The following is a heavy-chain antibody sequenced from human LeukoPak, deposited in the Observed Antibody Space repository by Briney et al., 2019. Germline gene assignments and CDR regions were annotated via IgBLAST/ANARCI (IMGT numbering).Heavy chain of an antibody. V-gene: IGHV4-39*07. D-gene: IGHD2-2*01. CDR2: LYYSGST. Sequence: SETLSLTCTVSGGSISSSGYYWGWIRQPPGKGLEWIGSLYYSGSTYYNPSLKSRVTISVDTSKNQFSLKLSSVTAADTAVYYCARSKAHLSTSWYGTWFDPWGQGTLVTVSS. J-gene: IGHJ5*02. CDR3: ARSKAHLSTSWYGTWFDP. CDR1: GGSISSSGYY.